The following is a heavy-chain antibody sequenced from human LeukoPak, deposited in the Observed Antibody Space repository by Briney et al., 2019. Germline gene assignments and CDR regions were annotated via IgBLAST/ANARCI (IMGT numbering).Heavy chain of an antibody. V-gene: IGHV3-74*01. CDR2: IDGDESAT. CDR3: VRTHSSGYYFDS. J-gene: IGHJ4*02. CDR1: GFIFSSYG. D-gene: IGHD3-22*01. Sequence: GGTLRLSCAASGFIFSSYGMSWVRQAPGKGLIWVSRIDGDESATYYGDSVKGRFTISRDNAKNTLYLQMNSLRVEDTAVYYCVRTHSSGYYFDSWGQGTLVTVSS.